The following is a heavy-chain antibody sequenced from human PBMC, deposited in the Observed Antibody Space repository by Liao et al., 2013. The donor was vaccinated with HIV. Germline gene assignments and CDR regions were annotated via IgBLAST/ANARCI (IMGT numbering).Heavy chain of an antibody. V-gene: IGHV4-39*07. CDR3: AREGSKFRYFDL. D-gene: IGHD4-11*01. J-gene: IGHJ2*01. CDR2: IYYTGST. CDR1: GGSISSSSYY. Sequence: QLQLQESGPGLVKPSETLSLTCTVSGGSISSSSYYWGWIRQPPGKGLEWIGSIYYTGSTYYNPSLKSRVTISVDTSKNQFSLKLSSVTAADTAVYYCAREGSKFRYFDLWGRGTLVTVSS.